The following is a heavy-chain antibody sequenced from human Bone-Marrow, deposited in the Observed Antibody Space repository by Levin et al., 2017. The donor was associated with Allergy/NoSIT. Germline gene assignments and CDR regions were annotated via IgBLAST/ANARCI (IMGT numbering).Heavy chain of an antibody. J-gene: IGHJ4*02. V-gene: IGHV3-48*01. CDR1: GFSFSGSN. CDR2: ISSRSSTK. Sequence: GGSLRLSCVASGFSFSGSNMNWVRQAPGKGLNWVSFISSRSSTKYYADSVKGRFTISRDNAKNSLYLQMNSLSVEDTAVYYCAREEKGLDYWGQGVLVTVSS. D-gene: IGHD3/OR15-3a*01. CDR3: AREEKGLDY.